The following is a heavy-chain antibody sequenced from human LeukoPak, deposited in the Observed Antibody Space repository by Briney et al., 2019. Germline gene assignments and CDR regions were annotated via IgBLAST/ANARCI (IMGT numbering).Heavy chain of an antibody. Sequence: SETLSLTCTVSGGSISSYYWSWIRPPPGKGLEWIGYIYYSGSTNYNPSLKSRVTISVDTSKNQFSLKLSSVTAADTAVYYCARGAPPRYYGSGSYLYFDYWGQGTLVTVSS. V-gene: IGHV4-59*01. CDR2: IYYSGST. J-gene: IGHJ4*02. CDR1: GGSISSYY. CDR3: ARGAPPRYYGSGSYLYFDY. D-gene: IGHD3-10*01.